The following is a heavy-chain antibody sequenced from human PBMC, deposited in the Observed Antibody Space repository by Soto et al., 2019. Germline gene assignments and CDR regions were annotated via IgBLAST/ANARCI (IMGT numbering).Heavy chain of an antibody. CDR3: TTSAGGRGYRY. J-gene: IGHJ4*02. CDR2: VKSKTESEAT. V-gene: IGHV3-15*07. Sequence: EVQLVESGGGLVEPGGSLRVSCGASGFTFTNAWMTWVRQAPGKGLEWVGRVKSKTESEATDYSAPVKGRFTISRDDSKNRLYLQMSSLKTEDTAVYYCTTSAGGRGYRYWGQGTLVTVSS. D-gene: IGHD5-18*01. CDR1: GFTFTNAW.